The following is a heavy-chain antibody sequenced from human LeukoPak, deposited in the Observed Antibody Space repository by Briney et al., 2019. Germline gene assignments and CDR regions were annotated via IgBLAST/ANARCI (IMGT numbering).Heavy chain of an antibody. V-gene: IGHV1-18*01. CDR2: ISIYNGNT. J-gene: IGHJ5*02. Sequence: ASVKVSCKASGYTFTNYGISWVRQAPGQGLEWMGWISIYNGNTDYAQKLRGRVTMTTDTSTSTAYMELRSLRSDDTAVYYCARVTYDFWSGYYMPDDPWGQGTLVTVSS. D-gene: IGHD3-3*01. CDR1: GYTFTNYG. CDR3: ARVTYDFWSGYYMPDDP.